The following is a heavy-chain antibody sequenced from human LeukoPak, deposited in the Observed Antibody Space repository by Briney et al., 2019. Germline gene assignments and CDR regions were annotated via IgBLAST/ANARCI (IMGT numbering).Heavy chain of an antibody. V-gene: IGHV3-48*03. CDR3: ARKLTGTTYFDC. Sequence: GGSLRLSCAASGFTFSSYDMNWARQAPGKGLEWVSYIHSSGGTIYYADSVKGRFTISRDSAKNSVYLRMNSLRAEDTALYYCARKLTGTTYFDCWGQGTLVTVSS. CDR2: IHSSGGTI. D-gene: IGHD1-1*01. CDR1: GFTFSSYD. J-gene: IGHJ4*02.